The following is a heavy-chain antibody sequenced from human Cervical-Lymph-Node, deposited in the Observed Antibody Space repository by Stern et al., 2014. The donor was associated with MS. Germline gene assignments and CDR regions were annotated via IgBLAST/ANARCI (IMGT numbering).Heavy chain of an antibody. J-gene: IGHJ6*02. D-gene: IGHD2/OR15-2a*01. V-gene: IGHV3-30*04. CDR3: ARGRDVPRYFHYYGLDV. CDR1: GFAFSNCD. CDR2: ISYDAFNK. Sequence: VQLVESGGGVVQPGGSLRLSCAASGFAFSNCDIHWVRQAPGKGLEWVTLISYDAFNKDYADSVKGRFTISRDNIKNTVYLQMNSLRADDTAFYYCARGRDVPRYFHYYGLDVWGQGTTVIVSS.